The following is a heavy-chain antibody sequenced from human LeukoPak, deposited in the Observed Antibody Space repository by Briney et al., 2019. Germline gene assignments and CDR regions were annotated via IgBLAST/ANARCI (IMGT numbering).Heavy chain of an antibody. D-gene: IGHD2-2*01. CDR3: ARGYCSSTSCYVHGMDV. J-gene: IGHJ6*02. V-gene: IGHV3-23*01. CDR2: ISGSGGST. CDR1: GFTFSSYA. Sequence: GGSLRLSCAASGFTFSSYAMSWVRQAPGKGLEWVSAISGSGGSTYYADSVKGRFTISRDNSKNTLYLQMNSLRAKDTAVYYCARGYCSSTSCYVHGMDVWGQGTTVTVSS.